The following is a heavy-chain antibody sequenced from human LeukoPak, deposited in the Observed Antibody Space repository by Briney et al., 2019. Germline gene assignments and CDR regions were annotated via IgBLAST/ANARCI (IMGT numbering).Heavy chain of an antibody. CDR1: GYTFTGYY. Sequence: ASVKVSCKASGYTFTGYYMHWVRQAPGQGLEWMGWINPNSGGTNYAQKFQGRVTMTRDTSISTAYMELRSLRSDDTAVYYCARAEYYYDSSGYYPSDAYWGQGTLVTVSS. J-gene: IGHJ4*02. CDR2: INPNSGGT. V-gene: IGHV1-2*02. D-gene: IGHD3-22*01. CDR3: ARAEYYYDSSGYYPSDAY.